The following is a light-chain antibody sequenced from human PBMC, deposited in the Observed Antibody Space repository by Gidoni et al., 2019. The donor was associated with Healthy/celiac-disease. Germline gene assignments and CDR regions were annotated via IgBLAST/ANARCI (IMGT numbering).Light chain of an antibody. V-gene: IGLV2-14*03. CDR2: DVS. CDR1: SSDVGGYNY. J-gene: IGLJ3*02. Sequence: QSALTQPASVSGSPRQSITISCTGTSSDVGGYNYVSWYQQHPGKAPKLMLYDVSNRPLGVSNRFSGSKSGNTASLTISGLQAEDEADYYCSSYTSSSTLVFGGGTKLTVL. CDR3: SSYTSSSTLV.